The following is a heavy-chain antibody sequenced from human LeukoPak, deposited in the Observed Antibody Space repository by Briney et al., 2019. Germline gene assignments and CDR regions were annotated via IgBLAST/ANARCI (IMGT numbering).Heavy chain of an antibody. J-gene: IGHJ4*02. V-gene: IGHV3-23*01. D-gene: IGHD3-10*01. CDR3: SKGLDRDRYCSGSCSDY. CDR2: ISGSGGST. Sequence: GGSLRLSCTASGFTFSSYAMSWIRQAPGKGLEWISAISGSGGSTYYADSVKGRFTISRANSKNSLYLQMNSMKADATAVYYCSKGLDRDRYCSGSCSDYWGQGTLVTVSS. CDR1: GFTFSSYA.